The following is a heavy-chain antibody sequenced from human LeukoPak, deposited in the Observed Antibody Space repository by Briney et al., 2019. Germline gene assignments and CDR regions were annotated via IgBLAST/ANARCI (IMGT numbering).Heavy chain of an antibody. Sequence: SETLSLTCAVFGESLTGRYWTWIRQPPGKGLEWIREINHLGSPNYNPSFKGRVTISGDSSNRFSLTLASVTATDTALYFCARGHPMPGRSVSRYYYNYYMDVWGNGTTVTVSS. J-gene: IGHJ6*03. CDR2: INHLGSP. CDR3: ARGHPMPGRSVSRYYYNYYMDV. D-gene: IGHD5/OR15-5a*01. V-gene: IGHV4-34*01. CDR1: GESLTGRY.